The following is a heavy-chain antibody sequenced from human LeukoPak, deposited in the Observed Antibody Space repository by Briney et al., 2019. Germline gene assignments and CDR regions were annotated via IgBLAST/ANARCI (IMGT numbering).Heavy chain of an antibody. V-gene: IGHV4-61*01. J-gene: IGHJ4*02. CDR2: IYYSGST. Sequence: PSETLSLTCTVSGGSVSSGSYYWSWIRQPPGKGLEWIGYIYYSGSTNYNPSLKSRVTISVDTSKNQFSLKLSSVTAADTAVYYSATADYWGQGTLVTVSS. CDR3: ATADY. CDR1: GGSVSSGSYY.